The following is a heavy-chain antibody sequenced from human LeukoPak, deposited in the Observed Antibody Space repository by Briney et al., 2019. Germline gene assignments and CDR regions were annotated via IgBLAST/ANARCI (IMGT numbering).Heavy chain of an antibody. Sequence: QPGRSLRLSCAASGFTFSSYGMHWVRQAPGKGLEWVAIIYYDGSDKYYADSVKGRFTISRDNSKDMLYLQMNSLRAEDTAVYYCARQIAYYYDSSGYYTTDYWGQGTLVTVSS. J-gene: IGHJ4*02. CDR3: ARQIAYYYDSSGYYTTDY. CDR2: IYYDGSDK. D-gene: IGHD3-22*01. V-gene: IGHV3-33*01. CDR1: GFTFSSYG.